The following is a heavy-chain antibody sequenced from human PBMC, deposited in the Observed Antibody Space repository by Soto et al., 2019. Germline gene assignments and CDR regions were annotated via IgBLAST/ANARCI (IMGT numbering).Heavy chain of an antibody. CDR1: GYNFTSFG. V-gene: IGHV1-18*01. J-gene: IGHJ4*02. Sequence: QVQLVQSGAEVKKPGASVKVSCKASGYNFTSFGISWVRQAPGQGLEWMGWISANNGNTNDAHKLHGRIIVPIHTATSTAYMELRSLRSVDTSVYNCARHRTSYPPDYWGQGTLATVSS. CDR3: ARHRTSYPPDY. CDR2: ISANNGNT. D-gene: IGHD1-26*01.